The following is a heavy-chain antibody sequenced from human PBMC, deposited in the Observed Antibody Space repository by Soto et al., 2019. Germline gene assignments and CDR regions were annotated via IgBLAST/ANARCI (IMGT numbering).Heavy chain of an antibody. V-gene: IGHV1-69*08. CDR1: GGTFSSYT. D-gene: IGHD1-7*01. CDR2: IIPILGIA. J-gene: IGHJ6*03. Sequence: QVQLVQSGAEVKKPGSSVKVSCKASGGTFSSYTISWVRQAPGQGLEWMGRIIPILGIANYAQKFQGRVTITADKSTSTAYRELSSLRSEDTGVYYCARDGTPKGDGSEFHYYYYMDVWGKGTTVTVSS. CDR3: ARDGTPKGDGSEFHYYYYMDV.